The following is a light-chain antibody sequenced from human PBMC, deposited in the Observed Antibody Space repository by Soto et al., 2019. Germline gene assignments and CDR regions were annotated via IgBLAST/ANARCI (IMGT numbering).Light chain of an antibody. CDR1: QGISSY. Sequence: SQLTQSTSFLAASVGYRGSITWRASQGISSYLAWYQQKPGKAPELLIYAASTLQSGVPSRFVGSESGTEFTLTITSLQPEDLATYYCQQGDSFPFTFGGGTKVDI. J-gene: IGKJ4*01. V-gene: IGKV1-9*01. CDR2: AAS. CDR3: QQGDSFPFT.